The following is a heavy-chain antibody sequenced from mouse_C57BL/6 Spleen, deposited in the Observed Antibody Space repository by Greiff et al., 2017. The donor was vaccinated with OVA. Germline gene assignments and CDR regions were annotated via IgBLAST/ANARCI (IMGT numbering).Heavy chain of an antibody. D-gene: IGHD1-1*01. Sequence: EVQLVESGGGLVKPGGSLKLSCAASGFTFSDYGMHWVRQAPEKGLEWVAYISSGSSTIYYADTVKGRFTISRDNAKNTLFLQMTSLRSEDTAMYYCARRGVYYGSSYDYAMDYWGAGASVTVSS. V-gene: IGHV5-17*01. CDR1: GFTFSDYG. CDR2: ISSGSSTI. J-gene: IGHJ4*01. CDR3: ARRGVYYGSSYDYAMDY.